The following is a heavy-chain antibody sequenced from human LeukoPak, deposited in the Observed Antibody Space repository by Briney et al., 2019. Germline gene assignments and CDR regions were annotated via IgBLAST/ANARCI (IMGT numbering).Heavy chain of an antibody. D-gene: IGHD1-14*01. CDR1: GYTFTGYY. J-gene: IGHJ3*02. Sequence: ASVKVSCKASGYTFTGYYMHWVRQAPGQGVEWMGWINPNSGGTNYAQKFQGWVTMTRDTSISTAYMELSRLRPDDTAVYYCAGVGTVDAFDIWGQGTMVTVSS. CDR2: INPNSGGT. CDR3: AGVGTVDAFDI. V-gene: IGHV1-2*04.